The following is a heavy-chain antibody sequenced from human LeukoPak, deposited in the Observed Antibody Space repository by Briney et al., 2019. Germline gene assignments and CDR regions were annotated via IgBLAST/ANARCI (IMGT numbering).Heavy chain of an antibody. CDR3: ARQGVYYYDRVDY. V-gene: IGHV4-34*01. D-gene: IGHD3-22*01. Sequence: SETLSLTCAVYGGSSSGYYWSWIRQPPGKGLEWIGEINHSGSTNYNPSLKSRVTISVDTSKNQFSLKLSSVTAADTAVYYCARQGVYYYDRVDYWGQGTLVTVSS. J-gene: IGHJ4*02. CDR2: INHSGST. CDR1: GGSSSGYY.